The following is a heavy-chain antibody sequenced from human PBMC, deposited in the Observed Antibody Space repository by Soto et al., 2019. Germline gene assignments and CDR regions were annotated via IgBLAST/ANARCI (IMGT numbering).Heavy chain of an antibody. Sequence: GESLKISCKGSGYSFTSYWIGWVHQMPGKGLEWMGIIYPGDSDTRYSPSFQGQVTISADKSISTAYLQWSSLKASDTAMYYCARRKTAVNDAFDIWGQGTMVTVSS. CDR3: ARRKTAVNDAFDI. CDR1: GYSFTSYW. V-gene: IGHV5-51*07. J-gene: IGHJ3*02. CDR2: IYPGDSDT. D-gene: IGHD6-19*01.